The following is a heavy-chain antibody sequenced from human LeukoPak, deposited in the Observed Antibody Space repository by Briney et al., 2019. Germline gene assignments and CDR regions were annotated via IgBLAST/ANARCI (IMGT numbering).Heavy chain of an antibody. CDR3: ARGVYGSGSPSQFDP. CDR1: GGSISSYY. J-gene: IGHJ5*02. CDR2: IYTSGNT. Sequence: SETLSLTCSVSGGSISSYYWSWIRQPAGKGLEWIGRIYTSGNTNYNPSLKRRLTMSVDTSKNQFSLNLTSVTAADTAVYYCARGVYGSGSPSQFDPWGLGTLVTVSS. V-gene: IGHV4-4*07. D-gene: IGHD3-10*01.